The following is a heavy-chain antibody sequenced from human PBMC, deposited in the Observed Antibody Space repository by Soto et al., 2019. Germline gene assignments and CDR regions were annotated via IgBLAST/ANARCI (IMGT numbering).Heavy chain of an antibody. CDR3: TRMRGWGLYGMDV. Sequence: QITLKESGPTLVKPTQTLTLTCTFSGFSPSTSGVGVGWSRQPPGKALEWLALIYWNDGKLFSTSLKNRLTITKQTSKNQVVLTMTNMDPVDTATYYCTRMRGWGLYGMDVWGQGTTVTVSS. J-gene: IGHJ6*02. D-gene: IGHD3-16*01. CDR2: IYWNDGK. V-gene: IGHV2-5*01. CDR1: GFSPSTSGVG.